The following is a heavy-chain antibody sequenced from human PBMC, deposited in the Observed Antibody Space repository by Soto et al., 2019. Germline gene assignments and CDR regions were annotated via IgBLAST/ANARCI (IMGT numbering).Heavy chain of an antibody. J-gene: IGHJ3*02. CDR2: IWSDGNNK. CDR3: ARDDTAYAFDI. Sequence: QVQLVESGGGEVQPGRSLRLSCAASGFTFSRYGMHWVRQAPGKGLEWVADIWSDGNNKYYADSVKGRFTVSRDNSKNTLYLQRNSLRAEDTAVYSCARDDTAYAFDIWGQGTMVTVSS. D-gene: IGHD2-21*01. CDR1: GFTFSRYG. V-gene: IGHV3-33*01.